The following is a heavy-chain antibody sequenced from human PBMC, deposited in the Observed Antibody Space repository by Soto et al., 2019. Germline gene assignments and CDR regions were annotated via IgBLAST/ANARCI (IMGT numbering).Heavy chain of an antibody. V-gene: IGHV4-4*07. Sequence: NPSETLSLTCTVSGDSLSTYYWIWIRQPAGERLEWIGRIHDTGRTNYNPSLKSRVTMSVDTSKNQFSLRVNSVTAADTAVYYCARESVSGTYRFDSWGQGTLVTVSS. CDR3: ARESVSGTYRFDS. J-gene: IGHJ4*02. CDR2: IHDTGRT. D-gene: IGHD3-16*02. CDR1: GDSLSTYY.